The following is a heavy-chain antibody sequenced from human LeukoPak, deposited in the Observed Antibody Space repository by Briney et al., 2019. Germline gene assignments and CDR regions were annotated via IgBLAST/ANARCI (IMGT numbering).Heavy chain of an antibody. D-gene: IGHD2-15*01. V-gene: IGHV1-24*01. Sequence: GASVKVSCKVSGYTLTELSMHRVRQAPGKGLEWMGGFDPEDGETIYAQKFQGRVTMTEDTSTDTANMELSSLRSEDTAVYYCATVRLFHCSGGSCYDYWGQGTLVTVSS. J-gene: IGHJ4*02. CDR2: FDPEDGET. CDR1: GYTLTELS. CDR3: ATVRLFHCSGGSCYDY.